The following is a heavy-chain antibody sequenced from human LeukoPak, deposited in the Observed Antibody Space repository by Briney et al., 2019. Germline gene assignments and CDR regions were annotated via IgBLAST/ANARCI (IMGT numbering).Heavy chain of an antibody. J-gene: IGHJ4*02. V-gene: IGHV4-38-2*02. CDR3: ARGGLGILDY. CDR1: GYSISSGYY. D-gene: IGHD7-27*01. CDR2: IYHSGST. Sequence: SETLSLTCTVSGYSISSGYYWGWIRQPPGKGLEWIGSIYHSGSTYYNPSLKSRVTISVDTSKNQFSLKLSSVTAADTAVYYCARGGLGILDYWGQGTLVTVSS.